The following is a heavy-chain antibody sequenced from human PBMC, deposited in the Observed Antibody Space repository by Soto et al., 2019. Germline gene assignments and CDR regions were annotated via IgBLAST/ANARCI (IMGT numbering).Heavy chain of an antibody. CDR3: ARRATVRGAFDI. CDR1: GGSISSSSYY. J-gene: IGHJ3*02. V-gene: IGHV4-39*01. CDR2: IYYSGST. Sequence: SETLSLTCTVSGGSISSSSYYWGWIRQPPGKGLEWIGSIYYSGSTYYNPSLKSRVTISVDTSKNQLSLKLSSVTAADTAVYYCARRATVRGAFDIWGQGTTVTVSS. D-gene: IGHD4-17*01.